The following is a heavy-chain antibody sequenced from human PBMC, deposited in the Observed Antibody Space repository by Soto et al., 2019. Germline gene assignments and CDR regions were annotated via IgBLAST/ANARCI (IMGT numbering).Heavy chain of an antibody. J-gene: IGHJ4*02. V-gene: IGHV3-21*01. CDR2: ISSSSTYI. D-gene: IGHD2-15*01. CDR1: GFTFSSHT. CDR3: ARVFGYCSGGACSSLDY. Sequence: EVQLVESGGGLVKPGGSLRLSCAASGFTFSSHTMNWVRQAPGKGLEWVSSISSSSTYIYYAVSVKGRFTISRDNAKNSLYLQMNSLRAEDTAVYYCARVFGYCSGGACSSLDYWGQGTLVTVSS.